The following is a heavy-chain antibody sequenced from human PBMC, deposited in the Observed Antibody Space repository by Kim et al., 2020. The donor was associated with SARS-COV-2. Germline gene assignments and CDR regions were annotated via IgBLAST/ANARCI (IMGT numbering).Heavy chain of an antibody. CDR2: I. D-gene: IGHD3-10*01. Sequence: IGNANSVKGRFTISRDNAKNSLYWQGNSLGAEDTALYYCAKDLSGSYSGYWGQGTLVPVSS. J-gene: IGHJ4*02. CDR3: AKDLSGSYSGY. V-gene: IGHV3-9*01.